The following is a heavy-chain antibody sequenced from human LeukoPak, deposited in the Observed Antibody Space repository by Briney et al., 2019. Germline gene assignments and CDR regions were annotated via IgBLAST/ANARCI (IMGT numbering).Heavy chain of an antibody. CDR2: IRYDGSNK. CDR1: GFTFSSYG. J-gene: IGHJ4*02. CDR3: SSDYDILAGARPNDY. Sequence: GGSLRLSCAASGFTFSSYGMHWVRQAPGKGLEWVAFIRYDGSNKYYADSVKGRFTISRDNSKNTLYLQMKSLRAEDTAVYYCSSDYDILAGARPNDYWGQGTLVTVSS. V-gene: IGHV3-30*02. D-gene: IGHD3-9*01.